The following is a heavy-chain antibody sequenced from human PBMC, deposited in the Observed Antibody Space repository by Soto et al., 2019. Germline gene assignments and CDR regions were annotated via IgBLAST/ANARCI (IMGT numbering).Heavy chain of an antibody. CDR3: ARDLNKVAVAGMRLDV. J-gene: IGHJ6*02. Sequence: SQTLSLTCAISGDSVSSNSAAWNWITQSPSRGLEWLGRTYYGSKWYNDYAVSVKSRITINPDTSKNQFSLQLNSVTPEDTAVYYGARDLNKVAVAGMRLDVWGQGTTVTVSS. V-gene: IGHV6-1*01. CDR1: GDSVSSNSAA. CDR2: TYYGSKWYN. D-gene: IGHD6-19*01.